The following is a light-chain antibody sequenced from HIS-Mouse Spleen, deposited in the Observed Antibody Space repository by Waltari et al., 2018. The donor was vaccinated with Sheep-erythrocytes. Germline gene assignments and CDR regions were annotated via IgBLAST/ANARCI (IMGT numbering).Light chain of an antibody. CDR2: DGS. CDR3: CSYAGSYNHV. Sequence: QSALTQPRSVSGSPGQSVTISCTGTSRDFGGYNYVSWYQQHPGKAPKLMLYDGSKRPSVVPARFSGSKSGKTASLTISGRQAEDEADYYCCSYAGSYNHVFATGTKVTVL. CDR1: SRDFGGYNY. V-gene: IGLV2-11*01. J-gene: IGLJ1*01.